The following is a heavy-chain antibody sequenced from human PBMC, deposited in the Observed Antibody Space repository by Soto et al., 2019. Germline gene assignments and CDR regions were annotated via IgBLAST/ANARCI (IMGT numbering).Heavy chain of an antibody. D-gene: IGHD2-15*01. CDR1: GGTFSSYA. CDR2: IIPIFGTA. J-gene: IGHJ6*02. V-gene: IGHV1-69*13. CDR3: ARVGCSGGSCYYYYYGMDV. Sequence: ASVKVSCKASGGTFSSYAISWVRQAPGQGLEWMGGIIPIFGTANYAQKFQGRVTITADESTSTAYMELSSLRSEDTAVYYCARVGCSGGSCYYYYYGMDVWGQGTTVTVTS.